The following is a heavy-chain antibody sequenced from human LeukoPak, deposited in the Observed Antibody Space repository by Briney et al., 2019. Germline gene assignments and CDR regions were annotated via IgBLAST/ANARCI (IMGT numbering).Heavy chain of an antibody. J-gene: IGHJ6*03. Sequence: SETLSLTCAVYGGSFSGYYWSWIRQPPGKGLEWIGEINHSGSTNYNPSLKSRVTISVDTSKNQFSLKLSSVTAADTAVYYCARGGRFLEWLPGDYYYYMDVWGKGTTVTVSS. CDR2: INHSGST. CDR3: ARGGRFLEWLPGDYYYYMDV. V-gene: IGHV4-34*01. CDR1: GGSFSGYY. D-gene: IGHD3-3*01.